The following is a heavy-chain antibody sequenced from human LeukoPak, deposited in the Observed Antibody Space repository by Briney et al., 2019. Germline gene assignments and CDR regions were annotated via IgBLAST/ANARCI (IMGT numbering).Heavy chain of an antibody. CDR2: IINSGGST. D-gene: IGHD4-17*01. Sequence: GGSLRLSCAASGFSFSSKAMSWVRQAPGKGLEWVSAIINSGGSTYYADSVKGRFTISRDNSKNTLYLQMNSLRAEDTALYYCAKDFYGDYGGLDYWGQGTLVSVSS. CDR3: AKDFYGDYGGLDY. V-gene: IGHV3-23*01. J-gene: IGHJ4*02. CDR1: GFSFSSKA.